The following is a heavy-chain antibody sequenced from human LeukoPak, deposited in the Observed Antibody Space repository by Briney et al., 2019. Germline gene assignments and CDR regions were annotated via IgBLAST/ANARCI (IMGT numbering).Heavy chain of an antibody. CDR2: ISYDGSNK. CDR3: AKNVAVTTPVDY. J-gene: IGHJ4*02. D-gene: IGHD4-17*01. CDR1: GFTFSSYA. Sequence: GRSLRLSCAASGFTFSSYAMHWVRQAPGKGLEWVAVISYDGSNKYYADSVKGRFTISRDNSKNTLYLQMNSLRAEDTAVYYCAKNVAVTTPVDYWGQGTLVTVSS. V-gene: IGHV3-30-3*02.